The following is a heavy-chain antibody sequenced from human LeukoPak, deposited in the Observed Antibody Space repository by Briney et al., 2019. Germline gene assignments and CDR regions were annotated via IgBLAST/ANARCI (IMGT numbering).Heavy chain of an antibody. CDR2: ISGSGDST. CDR1: GFTFSSYA. Sequence: PPGGSLRLSCAASGFTFSSYAMSWVRQAPGKGLEWVSAISGSGDSTYYGDSVKGRFTISRDNSKNTLYLQMNSLRAEDTAVYYCVRDGDAYNFDCWGQGTLVVVSS. V-gene: IGHV3-23*01. CDR3: VRDGDAYNFDC. J-gene: IGHJ4*02. D-gene: IGHD5-24*01.